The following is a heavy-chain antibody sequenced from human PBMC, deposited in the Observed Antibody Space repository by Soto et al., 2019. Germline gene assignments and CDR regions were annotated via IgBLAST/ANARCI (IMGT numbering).Heavy chain of an antibody. V-gene: IGHV1-2*02. CDR2: INPNSGGT. Sequence: ASVKVSCKASGYTFTGYYMHWVRQAPGQGLEWMGWINPNSGGTNYAQKFQGRVTMTRDTSISTAYMELSRLRSDDTAVYYCARDSLYCSSNSCNHCFDPWGQGTLVIVSS. CDR1: GYTFTGYY. J-gene: IGHJ5*02. D-gene: IGHD2-2*01. CDR3: ARDSLYCSSNSCNHCFDP.